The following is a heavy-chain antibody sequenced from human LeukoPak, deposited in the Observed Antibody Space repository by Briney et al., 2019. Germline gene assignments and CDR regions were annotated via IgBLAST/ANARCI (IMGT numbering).Heavy chain of an antibody. CDR2: INHSGST. CDR1: GGSISSYY. CDR3: ATIKRGNIFGYFDF. V-gene: IGHV4-34*01. Sequence: SETLSLTCTVSGGSISSYYWSWIRQPPGKGLEWIGEINHSGSTNYNPSLKSRVTISVDTSKNQFSLKLTSVTAADTAVYYCATIKRGNIFGYFDFWGQGIPVTVSS. D-gene: IGHD5-18*01. J-gene: IGHJ4*02.